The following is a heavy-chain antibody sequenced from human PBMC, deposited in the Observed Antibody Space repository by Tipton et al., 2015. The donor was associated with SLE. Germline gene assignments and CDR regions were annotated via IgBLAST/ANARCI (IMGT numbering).Heavy chain of an antibody. CDR1: GGSISSGSYY. Sequence: LRLSCTVSGGSISSGSYYWSWIRQPAGKGLEWIGYIYTSGSTNYNPSLKSRVTISVDTSKNQFSLKLSPVTAADTAVYYCARGRSSSSFDYWGQGTLVTVSS. V-gene: IGHV4-61*09. D-gene: IGHD6-6*01. CDR3: ARGRSSSSFDY. J-gene: IGHJ4*02. CDR2: IYTSGST.